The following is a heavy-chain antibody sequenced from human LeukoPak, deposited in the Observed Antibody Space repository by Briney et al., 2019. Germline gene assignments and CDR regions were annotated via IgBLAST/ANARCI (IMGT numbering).Heavy chain of an antibody. CDR1: GFTFSIYA. CDR2: ILYDGSNK. CDR3: ARDQIAAAAQPQLDY. J-gene: IGHJ4*02. D-gene: IGHD6-13*01. Sequence: GGSLRLSCAASGFTFSIYAVHWVRQAPGKGLEWVADILYDGSNKYYADSVKGRFTISRDNSKNTLYLQMNSLRAEDTAVYYCARDQIAAAAQPQLDYWGQGTLVTVSS. V-gene: IGHV3-30-3*01.